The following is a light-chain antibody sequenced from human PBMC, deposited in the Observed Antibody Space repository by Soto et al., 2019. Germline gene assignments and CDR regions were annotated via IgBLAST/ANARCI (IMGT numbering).Light chain of an antibody. J-gene: IGLJ2*01. Sequence: QSVLTQSPSASASLGASVKLTCTLSSGHSSYAIAWHQKQPGKGARYLMDLNNDGSHTKGDGIPDRFSGSSSGAERYLIISILQSEDEADYYCQTWGTGFQVFGGGTKLTVL. CDR1: SGHSSYA. CDR3: QTWGTGFQV. CDR2: LNNDGSH. V-gene: IGLV4-69*01.